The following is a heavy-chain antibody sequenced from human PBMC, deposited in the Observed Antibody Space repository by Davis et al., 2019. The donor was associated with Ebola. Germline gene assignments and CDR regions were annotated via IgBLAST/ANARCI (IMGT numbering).Heavy chain of an antibody. CDR2: MYPTGST. CDR1: GDSMSHHY. Sequence: PSETLSLTCTVSGDSMSHHYWTWIRQPAGKGLEWIGRMYPTGSTSYNPSFTGRLNMSIDMSKNQFSLRLSSVTAADTALYYCVRGGGTYYSYHYMDVWGNGTTVIVSS. CDR3: VRGGGTYYSYHYMDV. J-gene: IGHJ6*03. V-gene: IGHV4-4*07.